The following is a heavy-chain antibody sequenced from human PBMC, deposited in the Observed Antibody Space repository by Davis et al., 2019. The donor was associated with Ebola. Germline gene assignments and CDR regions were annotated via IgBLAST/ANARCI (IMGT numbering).Heavy chain of an antibody. D-gene: IGHD2-15*01. V-gene: IGHV3-30*03. J-gene: IGHJ3*02. CDR3: ARDGGWRLAAFDI. CDR1: RFTFSDYG. CDR2: ISYDGSDK. Sequence: GESLKISCAASRFTFSDYGMHWVRQAPGKGLEWVSVISYDGSDKYYADSVKGRFSISRDDSKNTLFLQMSSLRADDTAVYYCARDGGWRLAAFDIWGQGTMVTVSS.